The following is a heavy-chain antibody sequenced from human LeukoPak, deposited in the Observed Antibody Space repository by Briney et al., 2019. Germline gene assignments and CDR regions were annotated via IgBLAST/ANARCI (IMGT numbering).Heavy chain of an antibody. D-gene: IGHD4-11*01. CDR2: SYSSGSI. Sequence: GGPLRLSCAASGLTVSNNYMTWVRQAPGKGLEWVSVSYSSGSIFSADSVKGRFTSSRDNSKTTLYLQMNSLRLEDTAVYYCAGGTTVTTAFDYWGQGILVTVSS. J-gene: IGHJ4*02. CDR3: AGGTTVTTAFDY. CDR1: GLTVSNNY. V-gene: IGHV3-53*01.